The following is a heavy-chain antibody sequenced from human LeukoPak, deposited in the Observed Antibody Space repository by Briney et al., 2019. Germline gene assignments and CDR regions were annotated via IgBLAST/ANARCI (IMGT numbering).Heavy chain of an antibody. J-gene: IGHJ6*02. CDR2: INPNSGGT. D-gene: IGHD3-10*01. V-gene: IGHV1-2*02. Sequence: ASVKVSCKASGYTFTAGYYMHWVRQAPGQGLEWMGWINPNSGGTNYAQESQGRVTMTRDTSISTAYMELSRLRSDDTAVYYCAKSSISGSGSYYPYYYGMDVWGQGTTVTVFS. CDR3: AKSSISGSGSYYPYYYGMDV. CDR1: GYTFTAGYY.